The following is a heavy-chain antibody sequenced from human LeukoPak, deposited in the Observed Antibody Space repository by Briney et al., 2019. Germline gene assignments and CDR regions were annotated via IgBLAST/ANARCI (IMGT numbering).Heavy chain of an antibody. CDR2: ISGSGGST. Sequence: GGSLRLSCAPSGFTFSDYAMSWVRQAPGKGLEWVSTISGSGGSTYYADSVKGRFTISRDNSKNTLYLQMNSLRAEDTAVYYCAAIATTNWYFDLWGRGTLVTVSS. J-gene: IGHJ2*01. CDR1: GFTFSDYA. D-gene: IGHD5-24*01. V-gene: IGHV3-23*01. CDR3: AAIATTNWYFDL.